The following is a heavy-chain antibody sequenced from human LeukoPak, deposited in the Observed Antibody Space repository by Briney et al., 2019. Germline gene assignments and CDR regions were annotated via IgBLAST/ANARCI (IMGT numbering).Heavy chain of an antibody. Sequence: GGSLRLSCAASGFTFSSYSMNWVRQAPGKGLEWVSSISSSSSYIYYADSVKGRFTISRDNAKNSLYLQMNSLRAEDTAVYYCARDRQQLCLREDYYYYGMDVWGQGTTVTVSS. CDR1: GFTFSSYS. CDR2: ISSSSSYI. CDR3: ARDRQQLCLREDYYYYGMDV. J-gene: IGHJ6*02. V-gene: IGHV3-21*01. D-gene: IGHD5-18*01.